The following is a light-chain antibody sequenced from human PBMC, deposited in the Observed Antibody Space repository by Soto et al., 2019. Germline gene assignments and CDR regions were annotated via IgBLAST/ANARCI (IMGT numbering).Light chain of an antibody. CDR2: DVS. CDR1: PSISSW. Sequence: DIQMTHSPSTLSASVGDRVTITCRASPSISSWLAWYQQKPGKAPKLLIYDVSSLESGVPSRFSGSGSGTEFTLTISSLQPDDFATYYCQQYNSYPLTFGGGTKVDIK. J-gene: IGKJ4*01. V-gene: IGKV1-5*01. CDR3: QQYNSYPLT.